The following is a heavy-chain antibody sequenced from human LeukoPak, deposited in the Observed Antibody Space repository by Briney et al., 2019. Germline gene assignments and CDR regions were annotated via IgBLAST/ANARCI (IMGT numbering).Heavy chain of an antibody. CDR1: GFTFSSYG. V-gene: IGHV3-30*18. Sequence: GGSLRLSCAASGFTFSSYGMHWVRQAPGKGLEWVAVISYDGSNKYYADSVKGRFTISRDNSKNTLYLQMNSLRAEDTAVYYCAKELLWFGELLSCGMDVWGQGTTVTVSS. CDR2: ISYDGSNK. CDR3: AKELLWFGELLSCGMDV. D-gene: IGHD3-10*01. J-gene: IGHJ6*02.